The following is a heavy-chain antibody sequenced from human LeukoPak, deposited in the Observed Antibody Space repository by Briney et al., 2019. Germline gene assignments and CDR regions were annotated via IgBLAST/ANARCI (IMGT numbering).Heavy chain of an antibody. D-gene: IGHD1-26*01. CDR1: GITFSSYG. J-gene: IGHJ4*02. V-gene: IGHV3-23*01. Sequence: GGSLRLSCVASGITFSSYGMSWVRQAPGKGLEWVSGISGTGENTYYADSVKGRFTVSRDNSKNSLYLQMSSLTAADTAVYYCAKDRSIGTYYTFDHWGQGTLVTVSS. CDR3: AKDRSIGTYYTFDH. CDR2: ISGTGENT.